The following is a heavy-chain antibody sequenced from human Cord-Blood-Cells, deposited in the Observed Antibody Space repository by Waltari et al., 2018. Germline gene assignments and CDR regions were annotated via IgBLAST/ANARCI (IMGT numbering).Heavy chain of an antibody. CDR2: IYYSGST. V-gene: IGHV4-30-4*08. CDR3: ASASFGEFDY. D-gene: IGHD3-10*01. Sequence: QVQLQESGPGPVKPSQTLPLPCPVPGGPIRSGHSHWRWIRLPPGKGLEWIGYIYYSGSTYYNPSLKSRVTISVDTSKNQFSLKLSSVTAADTAVYYCASASFGEFDYWGQGTLVTVSS. CDR1: GGPIRSGHSH. J-gene: IGHJ4*02.